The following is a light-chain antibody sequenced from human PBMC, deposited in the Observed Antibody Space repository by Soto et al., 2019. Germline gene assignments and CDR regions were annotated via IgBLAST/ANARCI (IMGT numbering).Light chain of an antibody. CDR1: TIDVGSYDL. CDR2: EGS. Sequence: QSVLTQPASVSGSPGQSITVSCTGTTIDVGSYDLVSWYQQHPGKAPKLMIYEGSKRPSGVSNRFSGSKSGNTASLTISGLQTEDEADYYCCSYAGSSTVLFGGGTKVTVL. J-gene: IGLJ3*02. V-gene: IGLV2-23*01. CDR3: CSYAGSSTVL.